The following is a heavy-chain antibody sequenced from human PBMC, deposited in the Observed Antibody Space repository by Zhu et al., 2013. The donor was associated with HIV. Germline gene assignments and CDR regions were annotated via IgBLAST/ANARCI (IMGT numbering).Heavy chain of an antibody. V-gene: IGHV4-4*02. D-gene: IGHD6-19*01. J-gene: IGHJ4*02. Sequence: QVQLQESGPGLVKPSGTLSLTCAVSGGSISSNNWWSWVRQPPGKGLEWIGEIYHSGSTNYNPSLKSRVTISVDKSKNQFSLKLSSVTAADTAVYYCAREGRIAVAGGRTTFDYWGQGTLVTVSS. CDR1: GGSISSNNW. CDR3: AREGRIAVAGGRTTFDY. CDR2: IYHSGST.